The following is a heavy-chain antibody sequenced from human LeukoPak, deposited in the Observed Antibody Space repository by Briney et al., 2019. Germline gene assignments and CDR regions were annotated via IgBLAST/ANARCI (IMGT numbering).Heavy chain of an antibody. V-gene: IGHV3-21*01. Sequence: PGGSLRLSCAASGFTFSSYCMNWVRQAPGKGLEWVSSISSSSSYIYYADSVKGRFTISRDNAKNSLYLQMNSLRAEDTAVYYCARDRRDGYASFDYWGQGTLVTVSS. CDR1: GFTFSSYC. J-gene: IGHJ4*02. D-gene: IGHD5-24*01. CDR3: ARDRRDGYASFDY. CDR2: ISSSSSYI.